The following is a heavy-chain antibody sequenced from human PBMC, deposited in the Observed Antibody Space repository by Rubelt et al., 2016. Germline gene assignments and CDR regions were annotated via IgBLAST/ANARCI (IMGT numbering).Heavy chain of an antibody. V-gene: IGHV3-48*02. D-gene: IGHD5-24*01. CDR3: ERSGDIGDHYATMDL. CDR2: ISSGSSTI. J-gene: IGHJ2*01. Sequence: GKGLEWVSYISSGSSTIYYADSVTGRFTISRDNAKNSLYLQMNSLRDEDTAVYYCERSGDIGDHYATMDLWGRGTLVTVSS.